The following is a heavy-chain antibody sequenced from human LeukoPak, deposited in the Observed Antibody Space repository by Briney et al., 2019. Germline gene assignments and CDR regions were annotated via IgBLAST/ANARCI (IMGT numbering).Heavy chain of an antibody. V-gene: IGHV3-66*01. J-gene: IGHJ4*02. D-gene: IGHD6-19*01. CDR1: GFTLSKNY. Sequence: GGSLTLSCAASGFTLSKNYMSWVRQAPGKGLEWVSLIYSSGSTNYPDSVKGRFTISRDNPKNTLYLQMNSLRAEDTAVYYCARGVYSSGWYFDYWGQGTLVTVSS. CDR2: IYSSGST. CDR3: ARGVYSSGWYFDY.